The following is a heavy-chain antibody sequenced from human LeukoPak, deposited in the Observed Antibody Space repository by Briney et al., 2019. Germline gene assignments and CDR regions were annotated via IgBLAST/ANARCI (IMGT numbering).Heavy chain of an antibody. J-gene: IGHJ4*02. CDR1: GFTFDDYG. CDR2: INWYGAST. D-gene: IGHD3-10*02. V-gene: IGHV3-20*04. CDR3: ARSRFGGLDSDY. Sequence: GGSLRLSCAASGFTFDDYGMSWVRQAPGKGLEWVSTINWYGASTGYADSVKGRFTISRDNAKNSLYLQMNSLRAEDTAFYYCARSRFGGLDSDYWGQGTLVTVSS.